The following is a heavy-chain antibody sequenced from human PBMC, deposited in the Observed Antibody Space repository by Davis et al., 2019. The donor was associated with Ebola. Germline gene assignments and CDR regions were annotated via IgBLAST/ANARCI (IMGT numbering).Heavy chain of an antibody. CDR2: IYYIGTT. Sequence: PSETLSLTCTVSGDSIGNGISHWSWIRQTPGKGLEWIGHIYYIGTTYYNPSLKSRLSMSVDTFKNQFSLKLTSVTAAETAMYYCARNSSTWGKAFHMWGQGTMVIVSP. D-gene: IGHD6-13*01. V-gene: IGHV4-30-4*01. J-gene: IGHJ3*02. CDR3: ARNSSTWGKAFHM. CDR1: GDSIGNGISH.